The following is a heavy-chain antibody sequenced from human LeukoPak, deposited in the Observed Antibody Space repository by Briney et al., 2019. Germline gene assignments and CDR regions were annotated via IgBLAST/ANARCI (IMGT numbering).Heavy chain of an antibody. CDR3: ARGLGYCSSTSCYGPGYYYYYMDV. CDR1: GYSISSGYY. V-gene: IGHV4-61*01. J-gene: IGHJ6*03. Sequence: SETLSLTCTVSGYSISSGYYWGWIRQPPGKGLEWIGYIYYSGSTNYNPSLKSRVTISVDTSKNQFSLKLSSVTAADTAVYYCARGLGYCSSTSCYGPGYYYYYMDVWGKGTTVTVSS. CDR2: IYYSGST. D-gene: IGHD2-2*01.